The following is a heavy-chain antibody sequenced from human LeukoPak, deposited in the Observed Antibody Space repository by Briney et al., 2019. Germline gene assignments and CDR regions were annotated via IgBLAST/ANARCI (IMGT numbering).Heavy chain of an antibody. D-gene: IGHD3-16*01. Sequence: SGGSLRLSCAASGFTFSSYSMNWVRQAPGKGLEWVSSISSSSSYIYYADSVKGRFTISRDNAKNSLYLQMNSLRAEDTAVYYCASRGGFYISSPYNWFDPWGQGTLVTVSS. CDR1: GFTFSSYS. CDR3: ASRGGFYISSPYNWFDP. CDR2: ISSSSSYI. J-gene: IGHJ5*02. V-gene: IGHV3-21*01.